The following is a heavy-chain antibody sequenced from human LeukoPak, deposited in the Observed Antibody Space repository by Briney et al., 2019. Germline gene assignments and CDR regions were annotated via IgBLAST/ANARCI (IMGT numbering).Heavy chain of an antibody. CDR1: GGSISSYY. J-gene: IGHJ5*02. CDR3: ARDRGYEGGWFDP. CDR2: IYYSGST. V-gene: IGHV4-59*12. Sequence: SETLSLTCTVSGGSISSYYWSWIRQPPGKGLEWIGYIYYSGSTNYKSSLKSRVTISVDKSKNQFSLKLSSVTAADTAVYYCARDRGYEGGWFDPWGQGTLVTVSS. D-gene: IGHD2-2*01.